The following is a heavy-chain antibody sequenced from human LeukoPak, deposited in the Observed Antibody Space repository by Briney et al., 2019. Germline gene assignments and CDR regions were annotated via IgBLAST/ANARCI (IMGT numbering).Heavy chain of an antibody. Sequence: ASVKVSCKTSGYTFTANYMQWVRQAPGQGLEWMGWINPNSGATKYAQKFQGRVTMTRDTSISTAYMELSRLRSDDTAVYYCARYRCKTTSGCEDTDAFDMWGQGTMSPSLQ. D-gene: IGHD2/OR15-2a*01. V-gene: IGHV1-2*02. CDR3: ARYRCKTTSGCEDTDAFDM. J-gene: IGHJ3*02. CDR1: GYTFTANY. CDR2: INPNSGAT.